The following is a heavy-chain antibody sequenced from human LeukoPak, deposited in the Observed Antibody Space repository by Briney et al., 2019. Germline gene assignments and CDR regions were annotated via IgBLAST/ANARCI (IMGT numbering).Heavy chain of an antibody. CDR1: GFTFSSYD. J-gene: IGHJ6*02. D-gene: IGHD6-13*01. Sequence: GSLRLSCAASGFTFSSYDMHWVRQATGKGLEWVSAIGTAGDTYYPGSVKGRFTISRESAKNSLYLQMNSLRAGDTAVYYCAREANLAAAGSPNSYYYYGMDVWGQGTTVTVSS. V-gene: IGHV3-13*01. CDR3: AREANLAAAGSPNSYYYYGMDV. CDR2: IGTAGDT.